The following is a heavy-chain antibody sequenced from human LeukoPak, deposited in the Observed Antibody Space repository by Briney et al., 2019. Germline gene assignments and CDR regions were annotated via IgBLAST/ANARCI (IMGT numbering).Heavy chain of an antibody. CDR2: IYHSGST. CDR1: GGSISSHY. CDR3: ARARGYSYGYSLYYYYMDV. V-gene: IGHV4-59*08. D-gene: IGHD5-18*01. J-gene: IGHJ6*03. Sequence: SETLSLTCTVSGGSISSHYWSWIRQPPGKGLEWIGSIYHSGSTYYNPSLKSRVTISVDTSKNQFSLKLSSVTAADTAVYYCARARGYSYGYSLYYYYMDVWGKGTTVTVSS.